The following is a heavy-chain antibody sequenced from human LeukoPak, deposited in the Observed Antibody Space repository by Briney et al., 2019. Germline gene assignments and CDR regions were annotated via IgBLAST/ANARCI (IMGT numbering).Heavy chain of an antibody. CDR2: IYHSGST. V-gene: IGHV4-59*01. J-gene: IGHJ4*02. CDR3: ARDQFNWKGV. Sequence: SETLSLTCTVSGASISSYYWSWIRQPPGKGLEWIGYIYHSGSTNYNPSLKSRVTISVDTSENQFSLKLSSVTAADTAVYYCARDQFNWKGVWSQGTLVTVSS. CDR1: GASISSYY. D-gene: IGHD1-20*01.